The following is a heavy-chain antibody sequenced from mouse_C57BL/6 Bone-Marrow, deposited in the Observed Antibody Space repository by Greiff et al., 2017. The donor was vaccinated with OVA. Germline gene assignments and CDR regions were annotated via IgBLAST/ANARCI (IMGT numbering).Heavy chain of an antibody. CDR2: ISSGGSYT. J-gene: IGHJ2*01. CDR1: GFTFSSYG. Sequence: EVKVVESGGDLVKPGGSLKLSCAASGFTFSSYGMSWVRQTPDKRLEWVATISSGGSYTYYPDSVKGRFTISRDNAKNTLYLHMSSLKSEDTAMYYCARPPTFDYWGQGTTLTVSS. CDR3: ARPPTFDY. V-gene: IGHV5-6*01.